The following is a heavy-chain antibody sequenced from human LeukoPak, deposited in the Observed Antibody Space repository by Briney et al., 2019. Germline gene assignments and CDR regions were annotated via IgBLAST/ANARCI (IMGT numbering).Heavy chain of an antibody. J-gene: IGHJ4*02. D-gene: IGHD5-12*01. Sequence: SETLSLTCTLAGGSISTYYWSWIRQPPGKGLEWMGYIYNSGSTNYNPSLKSRVTISVDTSKNQSSLKLSSVTAAATAVYYCARGGGYASPIGYWGQGALVTVSS. CDR1: GGSISTYY. CDR3: ARGGGYASPIGY. CDR2: IYNSGST. V-gene: IGHV4-59*01.